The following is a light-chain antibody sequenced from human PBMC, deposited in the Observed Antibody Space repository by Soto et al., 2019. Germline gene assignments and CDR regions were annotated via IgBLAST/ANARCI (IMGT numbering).Light chain of an antibody. Sequence: AIRMTQSPSSLSAYTGDRVTITCRASQGISSYLAWYQQKPGKAPKLLIYAASTLQSGVPSRFSGSGSGTDFTLTISCLQSEDFATYYCQQYYSYLWTFGQVTNVDI. CDR1: QGISSY. CDR3: QQYYSYLWT. J-gene: IGKJ1*01. CDR2: AAS. V-gene: IGKV1-8*01.